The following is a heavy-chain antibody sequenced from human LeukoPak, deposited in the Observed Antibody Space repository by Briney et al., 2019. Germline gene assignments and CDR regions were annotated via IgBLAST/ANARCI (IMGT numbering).Heavy chain of an antibody. CDR3: ARRFGYDSGWLFWYFDL. V-gene: IGHV5-51*01. Sequence: GESLKISCKGSGYSFTSYWIGWVRQMPGKGLEWMGIIYPGDSDTRYSPSFQGQVTISADKSISTAYLQWSSLKASDTAMYYCARRFGYDSGWLFWYFDLWXRGTLVTVSS. D-gene: IGHD6-19*01. J-gene: IGHJ2*01. CDR2: IYPGDSDT. CDR1: GYSFTSYW.